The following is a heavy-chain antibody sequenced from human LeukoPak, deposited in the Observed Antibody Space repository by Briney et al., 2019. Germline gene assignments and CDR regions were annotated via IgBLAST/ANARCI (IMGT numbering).Heavy chain of an antibody. D-gene: IGHD2-2*01. V-gene: IGHV4-39*01. CDR1: GGSISSSSYY. Sequence: MSSETLSLTCTVSGGSISSSSYYWGWIRQPPGKGLEWIGSIYYSGSTYYNPSLKSRVTISVDTSKNQFSLKLSSVSAADTAVYYCARIGLVPAAHEEGAFDIWGQGTMVTVSS. CDR3: ARIGLVPAAHEEGAFDI. J-gene: IGHJ3*02. CDR2: IYYSGST.